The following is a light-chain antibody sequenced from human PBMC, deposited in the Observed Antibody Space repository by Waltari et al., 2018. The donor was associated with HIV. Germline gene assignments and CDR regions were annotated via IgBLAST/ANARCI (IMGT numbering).Light chain of an antibody. J-gene: IGLJ3*02. CDR3: SSYAATNNLV. Sequence: QSALTQPPSASGSPGQSVTISCTGTSSDVGNYNYVSWYQQHPGKAPKLMIYEVNTRPSGVPDRFSGSKSGNTASLTGSGLQAEDEAEYYCSSYAATNNLVFGGGTKVTVL. CDR1: SSDVGNYNY. CDR2: EVN. V-gene: IGLV2-8*01.